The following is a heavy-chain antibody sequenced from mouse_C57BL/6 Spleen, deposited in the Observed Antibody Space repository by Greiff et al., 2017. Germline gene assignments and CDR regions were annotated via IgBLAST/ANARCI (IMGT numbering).Heavy chain of an antibody. V-gene: IGHV1-64*01. Sequence: QVQLQQPGAELVKPGASVTLSCKASGYTFTSYWMHWVKQRPGQGLEWIGMIHPNSGSTNYNEKFKSKATLTVDKSSSTAYMRLSRLTSDDSAVYYCAREDNGFAYWGQGTLVTVSA. CDR2: IHPNSGST. CDR3: AREDNGFAY. CDR1: GYTFTSYW. J-gene: IGHJ3*01.